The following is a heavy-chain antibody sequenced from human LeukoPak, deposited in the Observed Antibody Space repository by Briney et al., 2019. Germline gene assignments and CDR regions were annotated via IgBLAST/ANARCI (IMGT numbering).Heavy chain of an antibody. J-gene: IGHJ5*02. CDR2: IIPVFGTA. CDR3: ARDPGCSSTRCYPFDP. Sequence: GASVKVSCKASGYTFTGYYMHWVRQAPGQGLEWMGGIIPVFGTANYAQKFQGRVTITADESTSTAYMELSSLRSEDTAVYYCARDPGCSSTRCYPFDPWGQGTLVTVSS. V-gene: IGHV1-69*13. CDR1: GYTFTGYY. D-gene: IGHD2-2*01.